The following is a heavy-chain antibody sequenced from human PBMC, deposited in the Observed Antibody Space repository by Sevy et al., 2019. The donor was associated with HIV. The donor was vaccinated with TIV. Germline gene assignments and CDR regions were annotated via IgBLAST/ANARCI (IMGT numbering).Heavy chain of an antibody. CDR2: MNPDSGRR. D-gene: IGHD6-13*01. CDR1: GYTFSGYD. Sequence: ASVKVSCKASGYTFSGYDINWVRQATGQGLEWMGWMNPDSGRRGYAPKFQGRVTMTRNTSIDTAYMELRRLRSEDSAVYYCARADLASSTFFYYYGMDVWGQGTTVTVSS. V-gene: IGHV1-8*02. CDR3: ARADLASSTFFYYYGMDV. J-gene: IGHJ6*02.